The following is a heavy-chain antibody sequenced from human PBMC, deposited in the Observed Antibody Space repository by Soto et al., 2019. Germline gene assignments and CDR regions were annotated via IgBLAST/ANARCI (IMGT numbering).Heavy chain of an antibody. D-gene: IGHD6-13*01. Sequence: QVQLVESGGGLVKPGGSLRLSCAVSGFTFSAYYMTWIRQAPGKGLEWVSYISSSTSNTNYADSVKGRFTISRDNAKNSLFLQMNSRRAEDTAVYYCARGRGAAADYFDFWGQGTLVTVSS. V-gene: IGHV3-11*05. CDR2: ISSSTSNT. J-gene: IGHJ4*02. CDR3: ARGRGAAADYFDF. CDR1: GFTFSAYY.